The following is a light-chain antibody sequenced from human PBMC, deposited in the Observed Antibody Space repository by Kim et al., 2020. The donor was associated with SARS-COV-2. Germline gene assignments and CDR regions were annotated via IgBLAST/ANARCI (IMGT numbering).Light chain of an antibody. V-gene: IGKV3-20*01. J-gene: IGKJ3*01. CDR1: QSVSSSY. CDR3: QQYGSSHPAFT. Sequence: EIVLTQSPGTLSLSPGERATLSCRASQSVSSSYLAWYQQKPGQAPRLLIYGASSRATGIPDRFSGSGSGTDFTLTISRLEPEDFAVYYCQQYGSSHPAFTFGPGTKVDIK. CDR2: GAS.